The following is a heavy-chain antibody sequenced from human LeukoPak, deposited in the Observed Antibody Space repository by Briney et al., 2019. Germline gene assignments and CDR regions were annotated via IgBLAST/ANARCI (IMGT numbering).Heavy chain of an antibody. CDR3: ARHGRAYSSGRPYYFDY. CDR2: IYPDDSDT. CDR1: GYSFTSYW. V-gene: IGHV5-51*01. J-gene: IGHJ4*02. Sequence: ESLKISCKGSGYSFTSYWIGWVRQMPGKGLEWMGIIYPDDSDTRYSPSFQGQVTISADKSISTAYLQWSSLKASDTAMYYCARHGRAYSSGRPYYFDYWGQGTLVTVSS. D-gene: IGHD6-19*01.